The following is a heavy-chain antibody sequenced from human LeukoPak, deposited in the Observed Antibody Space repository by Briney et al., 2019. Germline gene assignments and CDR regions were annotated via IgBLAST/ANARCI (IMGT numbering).Heavy chain of an antibody. D-gene: IGHD6-19*01. V-gene: IGHV3-30*18. CDR2: ISYDGSNK. CDR1: GFTFSSYG. J-gene: IGHJ4*02. Sequence: GGSLRLSCAASGFTFSSYGMHWVRQALGKGLEWVAVISYDGSNKYYADSVKGRFTISRDNSKNTLYLQMNSLRAEDTAVYYCAKSGRYSSGWYDLYYFDYWGQGTLVTVSS. CDR3: AKSGRYSSGWYDLYYFDY.